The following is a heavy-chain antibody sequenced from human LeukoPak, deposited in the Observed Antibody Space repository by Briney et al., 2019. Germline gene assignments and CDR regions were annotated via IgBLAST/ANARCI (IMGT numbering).Heavy chain of an antibody. D-gene: IGHD6-13*01. CDR3: AKLLSSWRGTSFDY. V-gene: IGHV3-23*01. J-gene: IGHJ4*02. CDR1: GFTFSSYA. CDR2: ISGSGGST. Sequence: GGSQRLSCAASGFTFSSYAMSWVRQAPGKGLEWVSAISGSGGSTYYADSMKGRFTISRDNSKNTLYLQMNSLRAEDTAVYYSAKLLSSWRGTSFDYWGQGTLVTVSS.